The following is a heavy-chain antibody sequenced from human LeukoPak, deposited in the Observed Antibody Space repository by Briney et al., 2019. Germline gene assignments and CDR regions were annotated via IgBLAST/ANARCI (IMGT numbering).Heavy chain of an antibody. J-gene: IGHJ5*02. CDR1: GGSFSGYY. CDR2: INHSGST. V-gene: IGHV4-34*01. Sequence: SETLSLTCAVYGGSFSGYYWSWIRQPPGKGLEWIGEINHSGSTNYNPSLKSRVTISVDTSKNQFSLKLSSVTAADTAVYYCARGQWELLPWGQGTLVTVSS. CDR3: ARGQWELLP. D-gene: IGHD1-26*01.